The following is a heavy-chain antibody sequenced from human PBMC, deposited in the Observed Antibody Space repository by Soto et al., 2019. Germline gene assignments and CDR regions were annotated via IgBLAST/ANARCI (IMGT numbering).Heavy chain of an antibody. V-gene: IGHV3-64*01. CDR3: ARDILVGGNYYYYMDV. CDR1: GVTSRRDV. D-gene: IGHD3-10*01. CDR2: ISSNGGST. Sequence: GGSLRLSCAASGVTSRRDVMSWVRQAPGKGLEYVSAISSNGGSTYYANSVKGRFTISRDNSKNTLYLQMGSLRAEDMAVYYCARDILVGGNYYYYMDVWGKGTTVTVSS. J-gene: IGHJ6*03.